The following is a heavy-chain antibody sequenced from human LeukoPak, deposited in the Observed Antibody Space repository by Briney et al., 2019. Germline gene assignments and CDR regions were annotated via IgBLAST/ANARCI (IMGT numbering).Heavy chain of an antibody. CDR1: GGSISSYY. J-gene: IGHJ6*03. V-gene: IGHV4-59*01. Sequence: SETLSLTCTVSGGSISSYYWSWIRQPPGKGLEWIGYIYYSGSTNYNPSLKSRVTISVDTSKNQFSLKLSSVTAADTAVYYCATQDYGDYRSYYMDVWGKGTTVTVSS. CDR2: IYYSGST. CDR3: ATQDYGDYRSYYMDV. D-gene: IGHD4-17*01.